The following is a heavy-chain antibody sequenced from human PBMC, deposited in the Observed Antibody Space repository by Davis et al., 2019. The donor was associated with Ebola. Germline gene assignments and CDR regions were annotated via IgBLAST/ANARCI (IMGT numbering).Heavy chain of an antibody. CDR1: GFTFSSYG. V-gene: IGHV3-30*18. CDR2: ISYDGSFK. CDR3: AKALSGYEYYGMDV. D-gene: IGHD1-26*01. Sequence: GGSLRLSCAASGFTFSSYGMHWVRQAPGKGLEWVAVISYDGSFKYSADSVKGRFTISRDNSKDTLYLHMNSPRAEDTAVYYCAKALSGYEYYGMDVWGQGTTVTVSS. J-gene: IGHJ6*02.